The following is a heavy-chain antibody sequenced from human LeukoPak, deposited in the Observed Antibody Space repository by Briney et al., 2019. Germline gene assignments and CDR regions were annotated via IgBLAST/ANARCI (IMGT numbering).Heavy chain of an antibody. J-gene: IGHJ4*02. CDR1: GFTFSSYA. D-gene: IGHD2-15*01. CDR3: AKDREGYCSGGSCYYFDY. CDR2: ISGSGGSK. V-gene: IGHV3-23*01. Sequence: GGSLRLSCAASGFTFSSYAMSWVRQAPGKGLEWVSAISGSGGSKYYADSVKGRFTIYRDNSKNTLYLQMNSLRAEDTAVYYCAKDREGYCSGGSCYYFDYWGQGTLVTVSS.